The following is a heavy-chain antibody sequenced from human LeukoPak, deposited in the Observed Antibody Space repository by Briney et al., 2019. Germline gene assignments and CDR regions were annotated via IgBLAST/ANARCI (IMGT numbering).Heavy chain of an antibody. J-gene: IGHJ5*02. CDR1: GYTFTSYG. CDR3: ARDRPYSSRAAKGFDP. Sequence: ASVKVSCKASGYTFTSYGISWVRQAPGQGLEWMGWIGAYNGNTNYAQKLQGRVTMTTDTSTSTAYMELSSLRSEDTAVYYCARDRPYSSRAAKGFDPWGQGTLVTVSS. CDR2: IGAYNGNT. V-gene: IGHV1-18*01. D-gene: IGHD6-19*01.